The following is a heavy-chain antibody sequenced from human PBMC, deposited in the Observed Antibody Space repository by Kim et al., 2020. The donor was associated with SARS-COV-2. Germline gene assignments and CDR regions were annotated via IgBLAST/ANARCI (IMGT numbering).Heavy chain of an antibody. CDR3: AFGGSRRSGWFAP. D-gene: IGHD6-13*01. V-gene: IGHV1-69*02. J-gene: IGHJ5*02. Sequence: QKFQGRVTITADKSTSTAYMELSSLRSEDTAVYYCAFGGSRRSGWFAPWGQGTLVTVSS.